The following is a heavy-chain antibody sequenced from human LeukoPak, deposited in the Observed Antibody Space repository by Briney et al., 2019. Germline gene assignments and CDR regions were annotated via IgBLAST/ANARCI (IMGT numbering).Heavy chain of an antibody. J-gene: IGHJ3*02. CDR3: ARDRYSSSWPNHDAFDI. CDR1: GGSISSSSYH. Sequence: SETLSLTCTVSGGSISSSSYHWGWIRQPPGKGLEWIGSIYYSGSTYYNPSLKSRVTISVDTSKNQFSLKLSSVTAADTAVYYCARDRYSSSWPNHDAFDIWGQGTMVTVSS. D-gene: IGHD6-13*01. V-gene: IGHV4-39*07. CDR2: IYYSGST.